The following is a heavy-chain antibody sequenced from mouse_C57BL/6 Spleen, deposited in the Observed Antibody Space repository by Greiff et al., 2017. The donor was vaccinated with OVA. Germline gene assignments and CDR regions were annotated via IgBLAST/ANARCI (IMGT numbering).Heavy chain of an antibody. V-gene: IGHV14-4*01. CDR2: IDPENGDT. J-gene: IGHJ2*01. CDR3: TTLRMYYGSSYVVYFDY. CDR1: GFNIKDDY. Sequence: EVQLQQSGAELVRPGASVKLSCTASGFNIKDDYMHWVKHRPEQGLEWIGWIDPENGDTEYASKFQGKATITADTSSNTAYLQLSSLTSEDTAVYYCTTLRMYYGSSYVVYFDYWGQGTTLTVSS. D-gene: IGHD1-1*01.